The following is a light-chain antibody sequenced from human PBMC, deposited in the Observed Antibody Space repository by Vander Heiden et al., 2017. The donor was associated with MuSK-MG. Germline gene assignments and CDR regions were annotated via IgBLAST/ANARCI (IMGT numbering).Light chain of an antibody. J-gene: IGKJ3*01. V-gene: IGKV4-1*01. Sequence: IVMTQSPASLAVSLGERATINCKSSQSVLYSSNNKNYLAWYQQKPGQPPKLLIYWASTRESGVPDLFSGSGSGTDFTLTISSLQAEDVTVYYCQQYYSTPRFGPGTKVDIK. CDR1: QSVLYSSNNKNY. CDR2: WAS. CDR3: QQYYSTPR.